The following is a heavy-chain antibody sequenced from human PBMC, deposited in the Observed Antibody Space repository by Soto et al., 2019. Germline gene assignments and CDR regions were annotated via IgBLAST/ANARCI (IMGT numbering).Heavy chain of an antibody. CDR3: ARDLGVRLFDY. Sequence: PGGSLRLSCAASGFTFSSYGMHWVRQAPGKGLEWVAVIWYDGSNKYYADSVKGRFTISRDNSKNTLYLQMNSLRAEDTAVYYCARDLGVRLFDYWGQGTLATVSS. J-gene: IGHJ4*02. CDR1: GFTFSSYG. D-gene: IGHD2-8*01. CDR2: IWYDGSNK. V-gene: IGHV3-33*01.